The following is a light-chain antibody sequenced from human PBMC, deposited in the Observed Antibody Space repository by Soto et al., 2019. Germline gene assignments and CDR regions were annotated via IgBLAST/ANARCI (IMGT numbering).Light chain of an antibody. CDR1: QSIRTT. Sequence: EIVTTQSPGTLSVSPGERATLSCRASQSIRTTLAWYQLKPGQSPRLLIFDASTTATGIPARFSGTGSGTEFTLTISSLQSEDFAVYYCQQYDSRPHTFGQGTKVEIQ. CDR3: QQYDSRPHT. J-gene: IGKJ1*01. V-gene: IGKV3-15*01. CDR2: DAS.